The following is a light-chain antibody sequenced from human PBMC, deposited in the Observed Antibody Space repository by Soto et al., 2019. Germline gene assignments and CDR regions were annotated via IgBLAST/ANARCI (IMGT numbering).Light chain of an antibody. CDR1: SSDVGGFNY. CDR3: CSFAGGSTYVV. CDR2: EVT. V-gene: IGLV2-23*02. Sequence: QSALTQPTSVSGSPGQSITISCTGSSSDVGGFNYVSWYQQHPGKAPKLMIYEVTKRPSGVPNRFSGSKSGNTASLTISGLLAEDEADYHCCSFAGGSTYVVFGAGTKLTVL. J-gene: IGLJ2*01.